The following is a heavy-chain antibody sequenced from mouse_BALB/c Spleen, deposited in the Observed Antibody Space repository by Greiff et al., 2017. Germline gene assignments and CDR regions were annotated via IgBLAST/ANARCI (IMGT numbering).Heavy chain of an antibody. CDR3: ARTSYDRDDGAWFAY. D-gene: IGHD2-14*01. CDR2: ISYSGST. CDR1: GYSITSDYA. V-gene: IGHV3-2*02. Sequence: EVKLMESGPGLVKPSQSLSLTCTVTGYSITSDYAWNWIRQFPGNKLEWMGYISYSGSTSYNPSLKSRISITRDTSTNQFFLQLNSVTTEDTATYDCARTSYDRDDGAWFAYWGQGTLVTVSA. J-gene: IGHJ3*01.